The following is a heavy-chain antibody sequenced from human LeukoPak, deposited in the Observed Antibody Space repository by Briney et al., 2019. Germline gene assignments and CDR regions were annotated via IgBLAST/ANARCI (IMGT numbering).Heavy chain of an antibody. J-gene: IGHJ3*02. CDR3: ARIYCSSTSCNAFDI. Sequence: PSETLSLTCTVSGGSISRYSWSWIRQPPGKGLEWIGYIYDSGSTNYNPSLKSRVTMSVDTSKNQFSLKLSSVTAADTAVYYCARIYCSSTSCNAFDIWGQGTMVTVSS. V-gene: IGHV4-59*12. D-gene: IGHD2-2*01. CDR2: IYDSGST. CDR1: GGSISRYS.